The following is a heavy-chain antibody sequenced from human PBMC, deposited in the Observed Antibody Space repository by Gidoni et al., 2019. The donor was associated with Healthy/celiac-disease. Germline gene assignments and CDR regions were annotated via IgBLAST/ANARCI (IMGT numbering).Heavy chain of an antibody. J-gene: IGHJ4*02. D-gene: IGHD3-10*01. Sequence: QVQLVQSGAEVKKPGASVTVSCKASGYTLPSYDINWVRQATGQGLEWMGWMKPNSGNTGYAQKFQGRVTRTRNTSISTAYMELSSLRSEDTAVYYCVPYYYGSGSYSPFDYWGQGTLVTVSS. CDR1: GYTLPSYD. V-gene: IGHV1-8*01. CDR3: VPYYYGSGSYSPFDY. CDR2: MKPNSGNT.